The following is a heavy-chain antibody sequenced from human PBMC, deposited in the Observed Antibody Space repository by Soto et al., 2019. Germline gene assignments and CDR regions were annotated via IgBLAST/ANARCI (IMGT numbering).Heavy chain of an antibody. CDR3: AVFCSGGSCYSFGYYYYGMDV. CDR2: MNPNSGNT. V-gene: IGHV1-8*01. D-gene: IGHD2-15*01. J-gene: IGHJ6*02. CDR1: GYTFTSYD. Sequence: QVQLVQSGAEVKKPGASVKVSCKASGYTFTSYDINWVRQATGQGLEWMGWMNPNSGNTGYAQKFQGRVTMTRNTSIXXAXMXXSSLRSEDTAVYYCAVFCSGGSCYSFGYYYYGMDVWGQGTTVTVSS.